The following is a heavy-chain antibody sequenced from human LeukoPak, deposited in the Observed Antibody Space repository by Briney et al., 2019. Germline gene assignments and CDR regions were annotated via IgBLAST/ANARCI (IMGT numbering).Heavy chain of an antibody. CDR1: GLTFSSYG. D-gene: IGHD6-19*01. CDR2: ISYDGSNK. Sequence: GGSLRLSCAASGLTFSSYGMHWVRQAPGKGLEWVAVISYDGSNKYYADSVKGRFTISRDNSKNTLYLQMNSLRAEDTAVYYCAKDLIAVAGTGAGGYFDYWGQGTLVTVSS. V-gene: IGHV3-30*18. CDR3: AKDLIAVAGTGAGGYFDY. J-gene: IGHJ4*02.